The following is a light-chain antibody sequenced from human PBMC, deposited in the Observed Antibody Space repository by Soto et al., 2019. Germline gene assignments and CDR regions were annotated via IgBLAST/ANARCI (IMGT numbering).Light chain of an antibody. CDR2: WAS. CDR3: MQALQTPYT. Sequence: DIVMTQSPDSLAVSLGERATINCKSSQSVLYSSNNKNYLAWYQQKPGQPPKLLIYWASTRESGVPDRFSGSGSGTDFTLTISRVEAEDVGVYYCMQALQTPYTFGQGNKLEIK. J-gene: IGKJ2*01. CDR1: QSVLYSSNNKNY. V-gene: IGKV4-1*01.